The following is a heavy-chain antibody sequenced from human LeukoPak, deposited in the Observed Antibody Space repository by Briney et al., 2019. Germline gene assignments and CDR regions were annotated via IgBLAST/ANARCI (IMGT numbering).Heavy chain of an antibody. CDR1: GGSFSGYY. CDR3: ARRLISGSVVVPAAMRGSFDY. Sequence: PSETLSLTCAVYGGSFSGYYWSWIRQPPGKGLEWIGEINHSGSTNYNPSLKSRVTISVDTSKNQFSLKLSSETAADTAVYYCARRLISGSVVVPAAMRGSFDYWGQGTLVTVSS. J-gene: IGHJ4*02. V-gene: IGHV4-34*01. CDR2: INHSGST. D-gene: IGHD2-2*01.